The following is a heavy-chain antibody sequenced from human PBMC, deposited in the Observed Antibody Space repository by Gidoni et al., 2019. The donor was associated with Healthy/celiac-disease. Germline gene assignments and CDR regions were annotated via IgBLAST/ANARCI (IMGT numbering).Heavy chain of an antibody. V-gene: IGHV3-30*18. CDR3: AKGAAASSY. Sequence: QVQLVESGGGVVKPGRSLRLSCAASGFTFSSYGMHWVRQAPGKGLELVAVISYDGSNKYYADSVKGRFTISRDNSKNTLYLQMNSLRAEDTAVYYCAKGAAASSYWGQGTLVTVSS. CDR2: ISYDGSNK. D-gene: IGHD6-13*01. CDR1: GFTFSSYG. J-gene: IGHJ4*02.